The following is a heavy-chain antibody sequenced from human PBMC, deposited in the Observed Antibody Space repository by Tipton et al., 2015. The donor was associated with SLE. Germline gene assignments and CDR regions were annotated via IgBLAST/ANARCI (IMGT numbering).Heavy chain of an antibody. V-gene: IGHV3-48*03. CDR2: ISVSGSSI. D-gene: IGHD3-22*01. J-gene: IGHJ6*02. CDR3: VRASDYYDSSGYHYYYHGMDV. CDR1: GFTFSGYE. Sequence: SLRLSCAASGFTFSGYEMNWVRQSPGKGLEWISYISVSGSSIYYADSVRGRFTISRDNAKSSLSLQMNSLRAEDTAVYYCVRASDYYDSSGYHYYYHGMDVWGQGTTVTVSS.